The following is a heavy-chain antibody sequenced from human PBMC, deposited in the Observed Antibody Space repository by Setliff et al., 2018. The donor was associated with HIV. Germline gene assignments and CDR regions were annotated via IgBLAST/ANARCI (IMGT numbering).Heavy chain of an antibody. D-gene: IGHD4-4*01. V-gene: IGHV4-34*01. CDR1: GGSFNDYY. Sequence: SETLSLTCAVYGGSFNDYYWSWIRQPPGKGLEWIGEVNHSGSTNYNPSLKSRVTISVDTSKNQFSLKLSSVTAADTAVYYCARGRDDYNYDPFDIWGQGTMVTVSS. J-gene: IGHJ3*02. CDR2: VNHSGST. CDR3: ARGRDDYNYDPFDI.